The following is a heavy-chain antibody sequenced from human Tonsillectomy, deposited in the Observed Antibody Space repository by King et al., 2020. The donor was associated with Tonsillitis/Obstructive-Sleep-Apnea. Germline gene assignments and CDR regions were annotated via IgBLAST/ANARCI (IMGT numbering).Heavy chain of an antibody. CDR1: GFTFFSYG. D-gene: IGHD3-16*01. CDR3: AKDSPTTYYDYVWGQSRGPFDS. V-gene: IGHV3-30*18. CDR2: ISDDGSNK. Sequence: VQLVESGGGVVQPGRSLRLSCAASGFTFFSYGMHWVRQAPGKGLEWVAFISDDGSNKLYADSVKGRFTISRDNSKNTLYLQLNSLRAEDTAVYCCAKDSPTTYYDYVWGQSRGPFDSWGQGTPVTVSS. J-gene: IGHJ4*02.